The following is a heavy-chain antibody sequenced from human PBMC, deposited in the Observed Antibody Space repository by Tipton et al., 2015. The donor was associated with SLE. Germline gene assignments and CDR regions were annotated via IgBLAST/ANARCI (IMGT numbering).Heavy chain of an antibody. Sequence: SLRLSCVASGFTFNDYAMHWVWQAPGRGLEWVSGINWNSDNRGYADSVKGRFTISRDNSKNTLYLQMNSLRAEDTAVYYCAAGLLWFGECYYWGQGALVTVSS. V-gene: IGHV3-9*01. CDR1: GFTFNDYA. CDR2: INWNSDNR. CDR3: AAGLLWFGECYY. D-gene: IGHD3-10*01. J-gene: IGHJ4*02.